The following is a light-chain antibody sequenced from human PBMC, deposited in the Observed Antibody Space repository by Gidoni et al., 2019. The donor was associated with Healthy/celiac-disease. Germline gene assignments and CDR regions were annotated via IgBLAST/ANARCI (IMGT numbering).Light chain of an antibody. J-gene: IGKJ1*01. CDR2: DAS. Sequence: EIVLTQSPATLSLSPGERATLSCRASQSVSSYLAWYQQKPGQAPRLLIYDASNRATGIPARFSGSGSGTDFTLTISSLEPEDFAFYYCQQRSNWPPTWTFXQXTKVXIK. CDR1: QSVSSY. CDR3: QQRSNWPPTWT. V-gene: IGKV3-11*01.